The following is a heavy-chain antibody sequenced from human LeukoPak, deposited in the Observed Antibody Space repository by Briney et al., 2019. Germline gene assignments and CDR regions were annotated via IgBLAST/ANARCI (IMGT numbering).Heavy chain of an antibody. CDR3: ARDRWTATETTNYLDY. V-gene: IGHV1-3*01. Sequence: ASVKVSCKASGYSFSDYAIQWVRQAPGQRLEWMGWINAGNGKTKYSQNFQGRGTITRDRSASTAYMELSSLRSEDTSIYYCARDRWTATETTNYLDYWGQGTLVTVSS. D-gene: IGHD4-17*01. CDR1: GYSFSDYA. CDR2: INAGNGKT. J-gene: IGHJ4*02.